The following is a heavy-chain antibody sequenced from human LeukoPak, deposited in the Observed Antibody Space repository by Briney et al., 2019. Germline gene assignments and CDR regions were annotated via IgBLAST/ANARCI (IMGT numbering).Heavy chain of an antibody. D-gene: IGHD6-13*01. CDR1: GGSFSGYY. J-gene: IGHJ6*02. CDR3: ARVAAAGTYGMDV. CDR2: INHSGST. Sequence: SETLSLTCAVYGGSFSGYYWSWIRQPPGKGLEWIGEINHSGSTNYNPSLKSRVTISVDTSKNQFSLKLSSVTAADTAVYYCARVAAAGTYGMDVWGQGTTVTVSS. V-gene: IGHV4-34*01.